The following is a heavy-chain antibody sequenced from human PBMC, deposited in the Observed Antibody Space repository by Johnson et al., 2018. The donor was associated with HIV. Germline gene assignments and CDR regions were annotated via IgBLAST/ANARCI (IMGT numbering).Heavy chain of an antibody. CDR1: GFTFSNAW. D-gene: IGHD6-13*01. CDR2: IKSKSDGGTT. V-gene: IGHV3-15*01. Sequence: MLLVESGGGLVKPGGSLRLSCAASGFTFSNAWMSWVRQAPGKGLEWVGRIKSKSDGGTTDYGAPVKGRFTISRDDSKNRVYLQMNSLKPEDTAVYYCTTDWYSSSWYGALDAFDIWGQGTMVTVSS. CDR3: TTDWYSSSWYGALDAFDI. J-gene: IGHJ3*02.